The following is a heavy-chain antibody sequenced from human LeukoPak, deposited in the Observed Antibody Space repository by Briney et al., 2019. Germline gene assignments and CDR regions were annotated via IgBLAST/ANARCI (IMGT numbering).Heavy chain of an antibody. CDR3: ARAPIAAAGYYYYYMDV. V-gene: IGHV3-7*01. Sequence: QPGGSLRLFCAVSGFTFSSYWVSWVRRAPGRGREWVAYIKQDESEKYYVDTVKSRFTTSTDNAKNSLYLQMNSLRAEDTAVYYCARAPIAAAGYYYYYMDVWGKGTTVTVSS. D-gene: IGHD6-13*01. J-gene: IGHJ6*03. CDR1: GFTFSSYW. CDR2: IKQDESEK.